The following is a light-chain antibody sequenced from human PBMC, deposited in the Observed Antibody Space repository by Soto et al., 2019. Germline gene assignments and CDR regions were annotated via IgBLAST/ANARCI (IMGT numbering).Light chain of an antibody. CDR1: QSVLYSSNNKNY. Sequence: DIVMTQSPDSLAVSLGERATFNCKSSQSVLYSSNNKNYLGWYQQKPGRPPKLLIYWASTRESGVPDRFSGSGSGTDFTLTISSLQAEDVAVYYCQQYYSSPWTFGQGTKVEIK. CDR2: WAS. CDR3: QQYYSSPWT. V-gene: IGKV4-1*01. J-gene: IGKJ1*01.